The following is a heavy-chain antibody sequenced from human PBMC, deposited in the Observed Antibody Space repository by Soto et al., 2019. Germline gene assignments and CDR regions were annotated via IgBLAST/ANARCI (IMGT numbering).Heavy chain of an antibody. CDR1: GGTFSSYT. Sequence: QVQLVQSGAEVKKPGSSVKVSCKASGGTFSSYTISWVRQAPGQGLEWMGRIIPILGIANYAQKFQGRVTITADKSTSTAYMELSSLRSEDTAVYDCAIGYCSSTSCYFVGNYWGQGTLVTVSS. D-gene: IGHD2-2*01. CDR3: AIGYCSSTSCYFVGNY. CDR2: IIPILGIA. V-gene: IGHV1-69*02. J-gene: IGHJ4*02.